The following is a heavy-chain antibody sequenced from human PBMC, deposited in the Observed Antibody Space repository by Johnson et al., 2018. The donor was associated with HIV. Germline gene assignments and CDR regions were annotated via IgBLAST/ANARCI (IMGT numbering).Heavy chain of an antibody. Sequence: QVQLVESGGGLVKPGGSLRLSCTASGFTFSDYYMPWIRQAPGKGMDWVSYISSSGGTKYYADSVKGRFTISRENAKKSLYLQMNSLRVEDTAVYYCARDGGRGDFDMWGQGTMVTVSS. CDR3: ARDGGRGDFDM. J-gene: IGHJ3*02. CDR1: GFTFSDYY. V-gene: IGHV3-11*04. CDR2: ISSSGGTK. D-gene: IGHD3-16*01.